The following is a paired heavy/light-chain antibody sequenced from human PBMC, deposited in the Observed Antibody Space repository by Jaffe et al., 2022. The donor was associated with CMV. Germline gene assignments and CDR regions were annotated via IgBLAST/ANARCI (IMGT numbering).Heavy chain of an antibody. CDR2: IKSKTDGGTT. Sequence: EVQLVESGGGLVKPGGSLRLSCAASGFTFSKAWMSWVRQAPGKGLEWVGRIKSKTDGGTTDYSAPAKDRFTISRDDSRNTLSLQMNSLKTEDTAVYYCTTDYDYVWGSYRLRAFDIWGQGTMVTVSS. J-gene: IGHJ3*02. CDR3: TTDYDYVWGSYRLRAFDI. CDR1: GFTFSKAW. V-gene: IGHV3-15*01. D-gene: IGHD3-16*02.
Light chain of an antibody. CDR2: TAD. J-gene: IGKJ2*01. V-gene: IGKV1-39*01. CDR1: QDINKY. Sequence: DIQMTQSPSSLSASVGDRVTITCRASQDINKYLNWYQQKPGKAPKLLIYTADTLQSGVPSRFSGSGSGTDFTLTISSLQPEDFATYYCQQSHITSYTFGQGTKLEIK. CDR3: QQSHITSYT.